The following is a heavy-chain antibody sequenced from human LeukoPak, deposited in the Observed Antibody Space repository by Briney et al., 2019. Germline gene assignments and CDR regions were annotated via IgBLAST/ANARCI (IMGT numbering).Heavy chain of an antibody. D-gene: IGHD2-2*01. V-gene: IGHV3-53*01. CDR2: IYSGGST. CDR3: ARGLGYCTSTTCLLPFDY. Sequence: PGGSLRLSCAASGFTVSTYYMTWVRQAPGKGLGCVSVIYSGGSTYYADSVKGRFTVSRDKNTLYLQMNSLRAEDTAMYYCARGLGYCTSTTCLLPFDYWGQGTLVTVSS. CDR1: GFTVSTYY. J-gene: IGHJ4*02.